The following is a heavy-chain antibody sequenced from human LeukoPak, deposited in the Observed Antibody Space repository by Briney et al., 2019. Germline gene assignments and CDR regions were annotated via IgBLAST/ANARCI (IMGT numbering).Heavy chain of an antibody. CDR2: IWFDGSNQ. Sequence: PGGPLRLSCAASGFIFTSHGMHWVRQAPGKGLEWVGVIWFDGSNQFYADSVKGRFAISRDNSKNTLYLQMNSLRAEDTAVYYCARGPYSSSWYYFEYWGQGTLVTVSS. J-gene: IGHJ4*02. D-gene: IGHD6-13*01. CDR1: GFIFTSHG. CDR3: ARGPYSSSWYYFEY. V-gene: IGHV3-33*01.